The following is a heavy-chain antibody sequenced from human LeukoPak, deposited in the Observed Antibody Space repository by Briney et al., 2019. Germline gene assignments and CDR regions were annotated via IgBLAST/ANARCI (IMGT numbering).Heavy chain of an antibody. Sequence: ASVKVSCKASGGTFSSYAISWVRQAPGQGLEWMGGIIPIFGTANYAQKFQGRVTITADESTSTAYMELSSLRSEDTAVYYCARGEIVVVPAALYGMDVWGQGTTVTVSS. D-gene: IGHD2-2*01. CDR2: IIPIFGTA. CDR3: ARGEIVVVPAALYGMDV. V-gene: IGHV1-69*13. CDR1: GGTFSSYA. J-gene: IGHJ6*02.